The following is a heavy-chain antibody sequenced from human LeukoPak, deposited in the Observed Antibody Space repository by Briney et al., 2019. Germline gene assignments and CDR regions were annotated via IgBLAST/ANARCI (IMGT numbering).Heavy chain of an antibody. J-gene: IGHJ4*02. D-gene: IGHD6-25*01. CDR2: ISSSSSYI. V-gene: IGHV3-21*01. Sequence: GGSLRLSCAASGFTFSSYSMNWVRQAPGKGLEWVSSISSSSSYIYYADSVKGRFTTSRDNAKNSLYLQMNSLRAEDTAVYYCARGPTAATHDYWGQGTLVTVSS. CDR3: ARGPTAATHDY. CDR1: GFTFSSYS.